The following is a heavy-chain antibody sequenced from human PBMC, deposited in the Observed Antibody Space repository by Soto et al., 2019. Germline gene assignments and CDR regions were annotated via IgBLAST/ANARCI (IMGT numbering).Heavy chain of an antibody. Sequence: PGESLKISCQGSGYSFTSYWIGWVRQMPGKGLELMGIIYPGDSDTRYSPSFQGQVTISADKSISTAYLQWSSLKASDTAMYYCARLGISGSWPHNWLDPSGQGTLVTVSS. D-gene: IGHD6-13*01. CDR1: GYSFTSYW. J-gene: IGHJ5*02. CDR3: ARLGISGSWPHNWLDP. V-gene: IGHV5-51*01. CDR2: IYPGDSDT.